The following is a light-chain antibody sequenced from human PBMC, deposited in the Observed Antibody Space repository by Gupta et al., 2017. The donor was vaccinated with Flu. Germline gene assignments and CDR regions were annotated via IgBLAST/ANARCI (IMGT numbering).Light chain of an antibody. CDR2: GAS. V-gene: IGKV3-15*01. J-gene: IGKJ1*01. Sequence: LSXXPGERATLSCRASQSVSSNLAWYQQKPGQAPRLLIYGASTRATGIPARFSGSGSGTEFTLTISSLQSEDFAVYYCQQYNNWPPWTFGQGTKVEIK. CDR3: QQYNNWPPWT. CDR1: QSVSSN.